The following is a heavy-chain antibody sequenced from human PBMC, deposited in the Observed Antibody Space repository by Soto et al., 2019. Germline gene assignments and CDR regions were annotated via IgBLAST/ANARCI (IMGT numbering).Heavy chain of an antibody. J-gene: IGHJ4*02. V-gene: IGHV4-59*01. Sequence: QVQLQESGPGLVKPSETLSLTCTVSGGSISSYYWSWIRQPPGKGLEWIGYIYYSGSTNYNPSLNGRVTTSVDPSKNPCSLKLSSVTAADTAVYYCARRTVAIDYWGQGTLVTVSS. CDR1: GGSISSYY. CDR2: IYYSGST. D-gene: IGHD4-17*01. CDR3: ARRTVAIDY.